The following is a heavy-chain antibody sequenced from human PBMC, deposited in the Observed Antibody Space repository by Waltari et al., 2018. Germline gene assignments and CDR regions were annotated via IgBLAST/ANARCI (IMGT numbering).Heavy chain of an antibody. D-gene: IGHD3-10*01. V-gene: IGHV1-69*08. CDR2: IIPIFGTA. CDR1: GGPYSSYA. J-gene: IGHJ4*02. CDR3: ARALGFLGS. Sequence: QVQLVQSGAEVKKPGSSVTVSCKASGGPYSSYAISWVRQAPGQGREWMGRIIPIFGTANYAQKFQGRVTITADKSTSTAYMGLSSLRAEDTAVYYCARALGFLGSWGQGTLVTVSS.